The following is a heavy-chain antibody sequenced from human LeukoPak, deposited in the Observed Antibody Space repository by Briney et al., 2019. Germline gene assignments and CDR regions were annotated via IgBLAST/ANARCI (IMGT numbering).Heavy chain of an antibody. Sequence: GGSLRLSCAASGFTFSSYSMNWVRQAPGKGLEWVSSISSSSSYIYYADSVKGRFTISRDNAKNSLYLQMNSLRAEDTAVYYCAREIRLHCSSTSCYTNYYYYIDVWGKGTTVTVSS. CDR3: AREIRLHCSSTSCYTNYYYYIDV. CDR1: GFTFSSYS. D-gene: IGHD2-2*02. J-gene: IGHJ6*03. V-gene: IGHV3-21*01. CDR2: ISSSSSYI.